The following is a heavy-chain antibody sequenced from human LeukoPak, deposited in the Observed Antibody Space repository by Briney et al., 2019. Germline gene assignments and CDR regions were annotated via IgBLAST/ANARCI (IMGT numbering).Heavy chain of an antibody. Sequence: GGPLRLSRAGSGYPFSSYWMHWVRQVPGKGLVWVSRINEGGSSTSYAESVRGRFTISRDNAKNTLYLQMNSLRAEDTAVYYCTRDTFGARDSWGQGTLVTVSS. CDR1: GYPFSSYW. J-gene: IGHJ4*02. CDR2: INEGGSST. V-gene: IGHV3-74*01. D-gene: IGHD3-10*01. CDR3: TRDTFGARDS.